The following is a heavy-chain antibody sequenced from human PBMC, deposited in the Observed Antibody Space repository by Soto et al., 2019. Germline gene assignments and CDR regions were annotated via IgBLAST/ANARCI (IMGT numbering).Heavy chain of an antibody. CDR1: GYTFTSYA. Sequence: QVQLVQSGAEVKKPGASVKVSCKASGYTFTSYAMHWVRQAPGQRLEWMGWINAGNGNTKYSQKFQGRVTITRDTSASTAYMELSSLRSEDTAVYYCARDLDPCSGGSCFDNYFDYWGQGTLVTVSS. CDR2: INAGNGNT. J-gene: IGHJ4*02. D-gene: IGHD2-15*01. CDR3: ARDLDPCSGGSCFDNYFDY. V-gene: IGHV1-3*01.